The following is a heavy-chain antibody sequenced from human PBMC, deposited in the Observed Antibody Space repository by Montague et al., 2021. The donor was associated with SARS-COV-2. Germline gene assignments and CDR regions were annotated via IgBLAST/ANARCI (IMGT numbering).Heavy chain of an antibody. CDR3: ARHRNYGDHSLDNWFHP. CDR1: GDSTSCPNCY. V-gene: IGHV4-39*01. CDR2: IYNSGTT. Sequence: SETLSLTYTVSGDSTSCPNCYWGWIRQAPGEGLDWIGTIYNSGTTYYNPSLKSRLTISIDTSKNQLSLKLTSITAADTAVYYCARHRNYGDHSLDNWFHPWGQGTLVTVSS. J-gene: IGHJ5*02. D-gene: IGHD4-17*01.